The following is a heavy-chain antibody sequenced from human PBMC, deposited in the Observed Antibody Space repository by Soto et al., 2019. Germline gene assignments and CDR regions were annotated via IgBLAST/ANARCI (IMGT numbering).Heavy chain of an antibody. CDR3: AKDSPYSGYDSYGGMDV. CDR2: ISWAGGST. J-gene: IGHJ6*02. Sequence: PGGSLRLSCAASGFTFDDYTMHWVRQAPGKGLEWVSLISWAGGSTYYADSVKGRSTISRDNSKNSLYLQMNSLRTEDTALYYCAKDSPYSGYDSYGGMDVWGQGTTVTVSS. D-gene: IGHD5-12*01. CDR1: GFTFDDYT. V-gene: IGHV3-43*01.